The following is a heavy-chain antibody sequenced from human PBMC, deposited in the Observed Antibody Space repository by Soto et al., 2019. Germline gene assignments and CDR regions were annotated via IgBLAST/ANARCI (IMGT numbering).Heavy chain of an antibody. CDR1: GFTFSSYG. Sequence: GSLRLSCAASGFTFSSYGMHWVRQAPGKGLEWVAVISYDGSNKYYADSVKGRFTISRDNSKNTLYLQMNSLRAEDTAVYYCAKDREEDYYDSSGPLDPWGQGTLVTVSS. CDR2: ISYDGSNK. CDR3: AKDREEDYYDSSGPLDP. J-gene: IGHJ5*02. V-gene: IGHV3-30*18. D-gene: IGHD3-22*01.